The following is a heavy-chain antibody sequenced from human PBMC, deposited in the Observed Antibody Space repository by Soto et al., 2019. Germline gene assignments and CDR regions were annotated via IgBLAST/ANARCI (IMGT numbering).Heavy chain of an antibody. CDR1: GVTFTNYA. V-gene: IGHV3-23*01. CDR3: ARNLNFVRQSTFDS. J-gene: IGHJ4*02. CDR2: LTGSGGTT. Sequence: GGSLRLSCAASGVTFTNYAMSWVRQAPGKGLEWVSGLTGSGGTTYYADSVKGRFTISRDNSKNTLYLQMNSLRAEDTAVYYCARNLNFVRQSTFDSWGQGTLVTVSS. D-gene: IGHD1-1*01.